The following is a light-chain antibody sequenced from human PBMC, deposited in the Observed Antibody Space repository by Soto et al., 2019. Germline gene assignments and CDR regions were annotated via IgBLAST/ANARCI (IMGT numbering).Light chain of an antibody. CDR2: GAS. CDR1: QSVSSSY. Sequence: EIVLTQSPGTLSLSPEERATLSCRASQSVSSSYLAWYQQKPGQAPRLLIYGASSRATGIPDRFSGSGSGTDFTLTISRLEPEDFAVYYCQQYGSSPDTFGQGTKVDIK. V-gene: IGKV3-20*01. CDR3: QQYGSSPDT. J-gene: IGKJ1*01.